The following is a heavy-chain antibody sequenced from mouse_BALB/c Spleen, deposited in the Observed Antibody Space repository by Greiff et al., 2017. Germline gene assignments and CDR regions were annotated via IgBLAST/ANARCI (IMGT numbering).Heavy chain of an antibody. CDR3: AREGTTKDFDY. J-gene: IGHJ2*01. V-gene: IGHV5-9-4*01. CDR2: ISSGGSYT. D-gene: IGHD1-1*01. CDR1: GFTFSSYA. Sequence: EVQRVESGGGLVKPGGSLKLSCAASGFTFSSYAMSWVRQSPEKRLEWVAEISSGGSYTYYPDTVTGRFTISRDNAKNTLYLEMSSLRSEDTAMYYCAREGTTKDFDYWGQGTTLTVSS.